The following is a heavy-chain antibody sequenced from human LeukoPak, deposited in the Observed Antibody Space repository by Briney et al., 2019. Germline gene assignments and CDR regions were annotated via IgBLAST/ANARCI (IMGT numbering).Heavy chain of an antibody. Sequence: PSETLSLTCTVSGGSISSYYWSWIRQPPGKGLEWIGYIYYSGSTNYNPSLKSRVTISVDTSKNQFSLKLSSVTAADTAVYYCARAGGITMVRGVIIGLPGFDPWGQGTLVTVSS. J-gene: IGHJ5*02. V-gene: IGHV4-59*01. CDR1: GGSISSYY. D-gene: IGHD3-10*01. CDR3: ARAGGITMVRGVIIGLPGFDP. CDR2: IYYSGST.